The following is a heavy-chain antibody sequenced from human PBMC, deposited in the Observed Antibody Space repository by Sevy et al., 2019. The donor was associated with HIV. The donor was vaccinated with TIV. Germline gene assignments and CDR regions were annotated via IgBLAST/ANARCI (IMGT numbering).Heavy chain of an antibody. V-gene: IGHV4-59*01. CDR3: AGGGGIYYDSRGFHPQYYFDS. CDR1: GGSINSFF. D-gene: IGHD3-22*01. CDR2: VYDSGNS. Sequence: SETLSLTCAVSGGSINSFFWSWIRQSPGKGLEWIGYVYDSGNSEYNPSLRSRVTISVDTSKKQFSLKLSLVTAADTAVYYCAGGGGIYYDSRGFHPQYYFDSWGQGTLVTVSS. J-gene: IGHJ4*02.